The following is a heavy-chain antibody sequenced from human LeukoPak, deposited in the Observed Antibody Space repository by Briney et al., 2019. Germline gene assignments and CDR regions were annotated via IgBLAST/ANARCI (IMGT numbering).Heavy chain of an antibody. CDR2: IYYSGST. Sequence: SETLSLTCTVSGGSISSGGYYWSWIRQHPGKDLVWIGYIYYSGSTNYNPSLKSRLTISVDTSKNQFSLKLSSVTAADTAVYYCAGRGRFGGRDGGEGFDLWGQGTMVTVSS. CDR3: AGRGRFGGRDGGEGFDL. CDR1: GGSISSGGYY. J-gene: IGHJ3*01. V-gene: IGHV4-31*03. D-gene: IGHD3-16*01.